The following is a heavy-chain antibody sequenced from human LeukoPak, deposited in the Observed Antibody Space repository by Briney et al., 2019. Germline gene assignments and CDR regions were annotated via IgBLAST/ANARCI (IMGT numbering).Heavy chain of an antibody. J-gene: IGHJ3*02. CDR2: ISSSSSYI. CDR1: GFTFSSYN. Sequence: GGSLRLSCAASGFTFSSYNMKWVRQAPGKGLEWVSSISSSSSYIYYADSVKGRFTISRDNSKNTLYLQMNSLRAEDTAVYYCAKAYYYDSSGYYSHDAFDIWGQGTMVTVSS. D-gene: IGHD3-22*01. CDR3: AKAYYYDSSGYYSHDAFDI. V-gene: IGHV3-21*01.